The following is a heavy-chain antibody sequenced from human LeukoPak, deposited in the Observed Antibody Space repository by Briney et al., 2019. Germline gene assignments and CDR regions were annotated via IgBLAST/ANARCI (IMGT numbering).Heavy chain of an antibody. Sequence: GGSLRLSCAASGFTFSSYAMSWVRQAPGKGLEWVSGISDSGGYTYYADSVKGRFTISRDNSKNTLYLQMNSLRAEDTAVYYCAKDHYDYGDYVFLAGYDYWGQGTLVTVSS. CDR2: ISDSGGYT. V-gene: IGHV3-23*01. CDR1: GFTFSSYA. J-gene: IGHJ4*02. D-gene: IGHD4-17*01. CDR3: AKDHYDYGDYVFLAGYDY.